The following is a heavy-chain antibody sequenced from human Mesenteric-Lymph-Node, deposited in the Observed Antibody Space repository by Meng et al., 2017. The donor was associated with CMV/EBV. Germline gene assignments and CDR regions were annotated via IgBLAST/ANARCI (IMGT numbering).Heavy chain of an antibody. CDR2: IYWDDDK. CDR1: GFSLTTNGVG. D-gene: IGHD2-15*01. Sequence: GFSLTTNGVGVGWIRQPPGKALEWLAVIYWDDDKRYSPSLTSRLTLTKDTSKNQVVLTMTNMDPVDTGTYYCAHKYCSGGSCSPFDYWGPGTLVTVPS. CDR3: AHKYCSGGSCSPFDY. J-gene: IGHJ4*02. V-gene: IGHV2-5*02.